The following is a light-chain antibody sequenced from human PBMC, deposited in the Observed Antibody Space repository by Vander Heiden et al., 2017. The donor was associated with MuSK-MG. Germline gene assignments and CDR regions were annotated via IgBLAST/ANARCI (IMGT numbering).Light chain of an antibody. V-gene: IGKV4-1*01. CDR2: WAS. CDR1: QSVLYSSNNKNY. CDR3: QQDDSTPRT. Sequence: DIVMTQSPDSLAVSLGERATINCKPSQSVLYSSNNKNYLAWYQQKPGQPPKLLIYWASTRESGVPDRFSGSGSGTDFTLTISSLHAEDVAVYYCQQDDSTPRTFGQGTKVEIK. J-gene: IGKJ1*01.